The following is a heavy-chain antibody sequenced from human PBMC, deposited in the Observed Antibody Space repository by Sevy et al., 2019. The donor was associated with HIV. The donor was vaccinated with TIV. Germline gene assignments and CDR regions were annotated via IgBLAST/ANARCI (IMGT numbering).Heavy chain of an antibody. V-gene: IGHV3-30*04. CDR2: ISHDEILK. CDR3: ARDLPHLRPWELSRGGDY. J-gene: IGHJ4*02. CDR1: GFTFSSYA. D-gene: IGHD1-26*01. Sequence: GGSLRLSCAASGFTFSSYALHWFRQAPGKGLEWVAVISHDEILKEYADSVKGRFTISRDSSKNTIYLEMNSLRPEDTAVYYCARDLPHLRPWELSRGGDYWGQGTLVTVSS.